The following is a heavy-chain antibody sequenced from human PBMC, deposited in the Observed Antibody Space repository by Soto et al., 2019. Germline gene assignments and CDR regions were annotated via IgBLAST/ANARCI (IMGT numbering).Heavy chain of an antibody. D-gene: IGHD2-15*01. CDR1: GDSISTVDYF. J-gene: IGHJ5*01. CDR3: ARGRYCLTGRCFPNWFDS. Sequence: QVHLLESGPGLVKPSQTLSLTCSVSGDSISTVDYFWAWIRQPPGNALEYIGYIYKSTTTYYNPSFERRVSISLDTSQSQFSLNVTAVTAADTAVYFCARGRYCLTGRCFPNWFDSWGQGTLVTVSS. V-gene: IGHV4-30-4*01. CDR2: IYKSTTT.